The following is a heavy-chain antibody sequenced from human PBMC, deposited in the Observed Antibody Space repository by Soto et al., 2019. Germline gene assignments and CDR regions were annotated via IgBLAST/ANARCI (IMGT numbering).Heavy chain of an antibody. Sequence: QVQLQQWGAGLLKPSETLSLTGAVYGGSFSGYYWSWIRQPPGKGLEWIGEINHSGSTNYNPSLNSRVTMSVDTSRNEFSLKLSSVTAADTAVYYCARALYCTSASCPGYFQHWGQGTLVTVSS. J-gene: IGHJ1*01. D-gene: IGHD2-2*01. CDR1: GGSFSGYY. CDR2: INHSGST. V-gene: IGHV4-34*01. CDR3: ARALYCTSASCPGYFQH.